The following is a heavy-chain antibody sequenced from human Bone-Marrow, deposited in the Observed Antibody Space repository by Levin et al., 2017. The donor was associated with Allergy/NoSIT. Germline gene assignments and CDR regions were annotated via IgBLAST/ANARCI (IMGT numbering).Heavy chain of an antibody. D-gene: IGHD3-3*01. J-gene: IGHJ6*02. CDR1: GYTFTSYW. CDR2: VHPDDSDA. Sequence: GASVKVSCKGSGYTFTSYWIGWVRQRPGKGLEWMGIVHPDDSDARNSPSFEGQVTISVDTSINTAYLQWSSLKASDTAMYYCPRGSESGYNDYYHGMVVWGQGTTVTVSS. CDR3: PRGSESGYNDYYHGMVV. V-gene: IGHV5-51*01.